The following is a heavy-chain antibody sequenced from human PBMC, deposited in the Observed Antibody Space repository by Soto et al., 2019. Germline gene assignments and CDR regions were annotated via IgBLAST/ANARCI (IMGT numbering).Heavy chain of an antibody. J-gene: IGHJ5*02. CDR1: GFTFSDYY. V-gene: IGHV3-11*06. D-gene: IGHD2-2*02. CDR3: ARLRGGYCSSTSCYMSSWFDP. Sequence: GSLRLSCAASGFTFSDYYMSWIRQAPGKGLEWVSYISSSSSYTNYADSVKGRFTISRDNAKNSLYLQMNSLRAEDTAVYYCARLRGGYCSSTSCYMSSWFDPWGQGTQVTVSS. CDR2: ISSSSSYT.